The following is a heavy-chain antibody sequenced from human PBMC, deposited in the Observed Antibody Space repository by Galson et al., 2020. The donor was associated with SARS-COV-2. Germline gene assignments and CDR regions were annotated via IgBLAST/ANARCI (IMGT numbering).Heavy chain of an antibody. D-gene: IGHD3-9*01. J-gene: IGHJ4*02. CDR3: TRPYYDILTGYYPREY. Sequence: TGGSLRLSCTASGFTFGDYAMSWVRQAPGKGLEWVGFIRSKAYGGTTEYAASVKGRFTISRDDSKSIAYLQMNSLKTEDTAVYYCTRPYYDILTGYYPREYWGQGTLVTVSS. CDR1: GFTFGDYA. V-gene: IGHV3-49*04. CDR2: IRSKAYGGTT.